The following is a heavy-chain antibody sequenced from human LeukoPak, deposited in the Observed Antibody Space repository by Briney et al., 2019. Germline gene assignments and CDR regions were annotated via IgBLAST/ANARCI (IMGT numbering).Heavy chain of an antibody. Sequence: GGSLRLSCAASGFSLSSYWMTWVRQAPGKGLEWVANIKQDGSEKNYVDSVKGRFTISRDNAKNSLYLQMNSLRAEDTAVYYCAELGITMIGGVWGKGTTVTISS. V-gene: IGHV3-7*01. CDR2: IKQDGSEK. D-gene: IGHD3-10*02. CDR1: GFSLSSYW. J-gene: IGHJ6*04. CDR3: AELGITMIGGV.